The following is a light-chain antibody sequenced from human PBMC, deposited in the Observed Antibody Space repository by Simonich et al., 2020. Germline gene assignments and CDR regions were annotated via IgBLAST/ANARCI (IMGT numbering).Light chain of an antibody. V-gene: IGKV3-15*01. J-gene: IGKJ1*01. CDR3: QQYNNWPRT. Sequence: EIVMTQSPATLSVSPGERATLSCRSSQSVSSNLAWYQQKPGQAPMLLIYGASTRATGIPARFSGSGSGTEFTLTISSLQSEDFAVYYCQQYNNWPRTFGQGTKVVIK. CDR1: QSVSSN. CDR2: GAS.